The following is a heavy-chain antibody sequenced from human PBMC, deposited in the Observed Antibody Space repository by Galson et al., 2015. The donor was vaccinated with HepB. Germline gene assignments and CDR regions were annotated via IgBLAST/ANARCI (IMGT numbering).Heavy chain of an antibody. CDR3: ARGPNYSFGIIDY. D-gene: IGHD3-10*01. J-gene: IGHJ4*02. CDR2: INADNGNR. CDR1: SSA. V-gene: IGHV1-3*01. Sequence: SSAISWVRQAPGQGLEWRGGINADNGNRKYSPNFQGRVTFTRDTSATTAYMELSSLRSEDTAVEYGARGPNYSFGIIDYWGQGSLVTVSS.